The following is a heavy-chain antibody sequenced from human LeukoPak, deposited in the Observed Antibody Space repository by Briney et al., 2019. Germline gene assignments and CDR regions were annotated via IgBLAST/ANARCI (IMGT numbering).Heavy chain of an antibody. J-gene: IGHJ6*03. CDR2: IYHSGST. V-gene: IGHV4-38-2*02. Sequence: SETLSLTCTVSGYSINSGFYWGWIRQPPGKGLEWIGSIYHSGSTHYKSSLKSRVTISVDTSKNQFSLKLSSVTAADTAVYYCASANYYYYYYMDVWGKGTTVTVSS. CDR1: GYSINSGFY. CDR3: ASANYYYYYYMDV.